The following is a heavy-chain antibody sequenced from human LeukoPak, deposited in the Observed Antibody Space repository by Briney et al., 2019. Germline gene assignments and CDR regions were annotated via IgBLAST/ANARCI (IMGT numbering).Heavy chain of an antibody. CDR1: GYTFTGNY. D-gene: IGHD2-15*01. V-gene: IGHV1-2*02. Sequence: ASVTLSCKAYGYTFTGNYMNWVRQAPGQGLEWMGWINPNSSGTYYAQKFQGRVTMTRDTSISTAYMELSRLRSDDTAVYYCARGGRSYFDYWGQGTLVTVSS. J-gene: IGHJ4*03. CDR2: INPNSSGT. CDR3: ARGGRSYFDY.